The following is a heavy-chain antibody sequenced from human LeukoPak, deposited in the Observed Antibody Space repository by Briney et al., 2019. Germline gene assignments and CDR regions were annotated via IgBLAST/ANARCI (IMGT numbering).Heavy chain of an antibody. J-gene: IGHJ4*02. V-gene: IGHV3-33*01. CDR3: ARDRVSGLIATRPPGY. D-gene: IGHD6-6*01. CDR2: IWYGGSNK. CDR1: GFTFGSYG. Sequence: GGSLRLSCAASGFTFGSYGMHWVRQAPGKELEWVAVIWYGGSNKYYADSVKGRFTISRDNSKNTLYLQMNSLRAEDTAVYYCARDRVSGLIATRPPGYWGQGTLVTVSS.